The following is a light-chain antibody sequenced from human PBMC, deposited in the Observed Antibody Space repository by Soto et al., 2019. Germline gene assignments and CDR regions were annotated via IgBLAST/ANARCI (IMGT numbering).Light chain of an antibody. CDR3: QSYDSSLSGSVV. Sequence: QSVLPQPPSVSGAPGQRVTISCTGSSSNIGAGYDVHWYQQLPGTAPKLLIYGNSNRPSGVPDRFSGSKSGTSASLAITGLQAEDEADYYCQSYDSSLSGSVVFGGGTQLTVL. CDR2: GNS. CDR1: SSNIGAGYD. J-gene: IGLJ2*01. V-gene: IGLV1-40*01.